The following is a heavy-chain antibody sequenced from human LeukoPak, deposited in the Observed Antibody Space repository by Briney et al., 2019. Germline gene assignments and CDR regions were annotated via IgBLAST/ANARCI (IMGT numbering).Heavy chain of an antibody. Sequence: GASVKVSCKASGGTFSSYAITWVRQAPGQGLEWVGRIIPILGMTTYAQKFQGRVTITADKSTSTAYMELSSLRSDDTAVYYCARVTSGYDYSYYYYGMDIWGQGTTVTVSS. CDR1: GGTFSSYA. D-gene: IGHD5-12*01. J-gene: IGHJ6*02. V-gene: IGHV1-69*04. CDR3: ARVTSGYDYSYYYYGMDI. CDR2: IIPILGMT.